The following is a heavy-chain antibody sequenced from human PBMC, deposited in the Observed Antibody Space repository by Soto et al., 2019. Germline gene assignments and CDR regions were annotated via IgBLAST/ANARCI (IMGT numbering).Heavy chain of an antibody. CDR2: IYYSGST. CDR3: AETGRYGIGWY. V-gene: IGHV4-59*01. CDR1: GSAIITCY. Sequence: SESLSIPDSETGSAIITCYWSWIRQPPGKGLEWIGYIYYSGSTNYNPSLKSRVTISVDTSKNQFSLKLSSVTAADTAVYYCAETGRYGIGWY. D-gene: IGHD3-16*01. J-gene: IGHJ2*01.